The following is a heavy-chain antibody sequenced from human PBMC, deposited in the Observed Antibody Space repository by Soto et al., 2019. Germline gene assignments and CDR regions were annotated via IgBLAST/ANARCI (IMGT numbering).Heavy chain of an antibody. CDR1: GGSISSSSYY. D-gene: IGHD5-18*01. Sequence: SETLSLTCTVSGGSISSSSYYWGWIRQPPGKGLEWIGSIYYSGSTYYNPSLKSRVTISVDTSKNQFSLKLSSVTAADTAVYYCARGYSQTPIHWGKGTLVTVSS. CDR2: IYYSGST. J-gene: IGHJ4*02. CDR3: ARGYSQTPIH. V-gene: IGHV4-39*01.